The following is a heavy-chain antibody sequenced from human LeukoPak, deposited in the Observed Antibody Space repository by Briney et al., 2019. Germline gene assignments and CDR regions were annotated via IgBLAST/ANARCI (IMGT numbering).Heavy chain of an antibody. CDR2: IYTSGST. V-gene: IGHV4-61*02. CDR3: ARTTSYDYVWGSYRYTDLHFDY. Sequence: SQTLSLTCTVSGGSISSGSYYWSWIRQPAGKGLEWIGRIYTSGSTNYNPSLKSRVTISVDTSKNQFSLKLSSVTAADTAVYYCARTTSYDYVWGSYRYTDLHFDYWGQGTLVTVSS. J-gene: IGHJ4*02. CDR1: GGSISSGSYY. D-gene: IGHD3-16*02.